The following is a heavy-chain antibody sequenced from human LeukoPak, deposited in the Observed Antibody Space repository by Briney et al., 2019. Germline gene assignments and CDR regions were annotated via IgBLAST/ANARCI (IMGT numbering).Heavy chain of an antibody. Sequence: SETLSLTCAVSGYSISSGYYWGWIRQPPGKGLEWIGSIYHSGSTYYNPSLKSRVTISVDTSKNQFSLKLSSVTAADTVVYYCAREYGDLSDAFDIWGQGTMVTVSS. J-gene: IGHJ3*02. CDR1: GYSISSGYY. D-gene: IGHD4-17*01. CDR2: IYHSGST. V-gene: IGHV4-38-2*02. CDR3: AREYGDLSDAFDI.